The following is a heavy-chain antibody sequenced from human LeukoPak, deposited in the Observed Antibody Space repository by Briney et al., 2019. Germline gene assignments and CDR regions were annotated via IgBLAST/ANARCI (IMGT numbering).Heavy chain of an antibody. D-gene: IGHD6-19*01. CDR2: VRYDGSNK. J-gene: IGHJ4*02. CDR1: GFTFSTYG. V-gene: IGHV3-30*02. Sequence: PGGSLRLSCAASGFTFSTYGMHWVRQAPGKGLEWVAFVRYDGSNKYYADSVKGQFTVSRDNSKNTLYLQMNSLRTEDTAVYYCAKDGPLYSSGWYVDYWGQGALVAVSS. CDR3: AKDGPLYSSGWYVDY.